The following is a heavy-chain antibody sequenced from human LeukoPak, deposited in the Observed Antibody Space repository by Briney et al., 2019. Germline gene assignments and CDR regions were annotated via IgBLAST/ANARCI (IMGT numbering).Heavy chain of an antibody. Sequence: PSETLPLTCTVSGGSISSYYWSWIRQPPGKGLEWIGYIYYSGSTNYNPSLKSRVTISVDTPKNQFSLKLSSVTAADTAVYYCARAGVAVVAADHDAFDIWGQGTMVTVSS. CDR1: GGSISSYY. D-gene: IGHD2-15*01. J-gene: IGHJ3*02. CDR2: IYYSGST. CDR3: ARAGVAVVAADHDAFDI. V-gene: IGHV4-59*01.